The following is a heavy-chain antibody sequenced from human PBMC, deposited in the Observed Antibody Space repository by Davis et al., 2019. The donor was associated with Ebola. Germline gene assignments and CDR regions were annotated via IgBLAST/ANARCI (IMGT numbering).Heavy chain of an antibody. J-gene: IGHJ5*02. CDR3: ARADLWFGELRNNWFDP. CDR2: IIPIFGTA. CDR1: GYTFTSYA. V-gene: IGHV1-69*13. D-gene: IGHD3-10*01. Sequence: SVKVSCKASGYTFTSYAISWVRQAPGQGLEWMGGIIPIFGTANYAQKFQGRVTITADESTSTAYMELSSLRSEDTAVYYCARADLWFGELRNNWFDPWGQGTLVTVSS.